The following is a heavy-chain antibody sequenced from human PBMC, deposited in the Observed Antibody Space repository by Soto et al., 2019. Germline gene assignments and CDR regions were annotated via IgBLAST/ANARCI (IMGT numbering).Heavy chain of an antibody. V-gene: IGHV4-59*01. CDR3: ARSSTVDTTAVGTHFDY. D-gene: IGHD6-13*01. Sequence: SETLSLTCTVSGGSISSYYWSWIRQPPGKGLEWIGYIYYSGSTNYNPSLKSRVTISVDTSKNQFSLKLSSVTAADTAVYYCARSSTVDTTAVGTHFDYWGQGTLVTV. CDR2: IYYSGST. CDR1: GGSISSYY. J-gene: IGHJ4*02.